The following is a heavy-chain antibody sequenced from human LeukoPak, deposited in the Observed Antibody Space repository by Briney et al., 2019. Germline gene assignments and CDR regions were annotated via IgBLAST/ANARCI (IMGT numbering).Heavy chain of an antibody. CDR3: ARESFDYGFDY. D-gene: IGHD4-17*01. CDR1: GGSISSYS. J-gene: IGHJ4*02. CDR2: IYYSGST. V-gene: IGHV4-59*13. Sequence: PSETLSLTCTVTGGSISSYSGSWIRQPPGKGLEWIGYIYYSGSTNYNPSLKSRVTISVDTSKNQFSLKLSSVTAADTAVYYCARESFDYGFDYWGQGTLVTVSS.